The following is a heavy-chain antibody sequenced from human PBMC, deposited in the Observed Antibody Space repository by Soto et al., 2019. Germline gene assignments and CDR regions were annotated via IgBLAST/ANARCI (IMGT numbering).Heavy chain of an antibody. D-gene: IGHD6-6*01. CDR3: AKDDSSSAINFVVY. V-gene: IGHV3-23*01. CDR2: ISGSGGST. J-gene: IGHJ4*02. Sequence: GGSLRLSCASSVCTFSSYAMTCVRHAPGRGLEWVSAISGSGGSTYYAGSVKGRFTISRDNSKNKLYLQMNGLRAEDTALYYCAKDDSSSAINFVVYLGQGTLVIVSS. CDR1: VCTFSSYA.